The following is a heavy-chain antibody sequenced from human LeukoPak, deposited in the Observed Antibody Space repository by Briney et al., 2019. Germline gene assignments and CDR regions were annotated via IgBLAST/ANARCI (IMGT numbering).Heavy chain of an antibody. CDR3: ARLGAAAGPRNWFDP. CDR2: IYTSGST. CDR1: GGSISSYY. V-gene: IGHV4-4*09. Sequence: PSETLSLTCTVSGGSISSYYWSWIRQPPGKGLEWIGYIYTSGSTNYNPSLKSRVTISVDTSKNQFSLKLSSVTAAGTAVYYCARLGAAAGPRNWFDPWGQGTLVTVSS. D-gene: IGHD6-13*01. J-gene: IGHJ5*02.